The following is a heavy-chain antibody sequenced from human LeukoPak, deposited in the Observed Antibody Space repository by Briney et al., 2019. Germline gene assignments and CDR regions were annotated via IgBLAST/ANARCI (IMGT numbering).Heavy chain of an antibody. CDR2: IWYGGSNK. Sequence: GGSLRLSCAASGFTFSSYGMHWVRQAPGKGLEWVAVIWYGGSNKYYADSVKGRFTISRDNAKNSLYLQMNSLRAEDTAVYYCARDRGQQSFDYWGQGTLVTVSS. V-gene: IGHV3-33*08. CDR3: ARDRGQQSFDY. D-gene: IGHD6-13*01. J-gene: IGHJ4*02. CDR1: GFTFSSYG.